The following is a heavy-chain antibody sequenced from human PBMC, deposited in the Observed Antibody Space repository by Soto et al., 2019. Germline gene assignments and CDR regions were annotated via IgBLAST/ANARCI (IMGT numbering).Heavy chain of an antibody. CDR3: ARGDFWSGTNDNWFDP. CDR2: IYYSGST. Sequence: SETLSLTCTVSGGSISSGDYYWSWIRQPPGKGLEWIGYIYYSGSTYYNPSLKSRVTISVDTSKNQFSLKLSSVTAADTAVYYCARGDFWSGTNDNWFDPWGQGTLVTVSS. V-gene: IGHV4-30-4*01. D-gene: IGHD3-3*01. CDR1: GGSISSGDYY. J-gene: IGHJ5*02.